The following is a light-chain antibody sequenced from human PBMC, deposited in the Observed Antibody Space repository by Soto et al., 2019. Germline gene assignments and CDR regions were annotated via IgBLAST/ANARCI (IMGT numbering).Light chain of an antibody. V-gene: IGKV3-20*01. CDR1: QSVSDSY. Sequence: EIVLTQSPGTLSLSPGERVTLSCRASQSVSDSYVAWYHHKPGQAPRLLIFGSSSRATGIPDRFSGSGSGTDFTLTISRLEPEDFAVYYWQQYANSPYTFGQGTKLEI. CDR3: QQYANSPYT. J-gene: IGKJ2*01. CDR2: GSS.